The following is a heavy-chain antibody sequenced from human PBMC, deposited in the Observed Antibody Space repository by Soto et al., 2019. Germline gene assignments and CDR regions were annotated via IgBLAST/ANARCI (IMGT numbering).Heavy chain of an antibody. CDR2: IVPVFGRP. J-gene: IGHJ4*02. Sequence: SVKFSCNASQGSFSNFGISWVRQAPGQGLEWMGGIVPVFGRPNYAERFRSRITITADESTSTGYMELISLRSDDTAVYYCAREGSGYNFWGQGTQVTVSS. CDR1: QGSFSNFG. D-gene: IGHD5-12*01. V-gene: IGHV1-69*13. CDR3: AREGSGYNF.